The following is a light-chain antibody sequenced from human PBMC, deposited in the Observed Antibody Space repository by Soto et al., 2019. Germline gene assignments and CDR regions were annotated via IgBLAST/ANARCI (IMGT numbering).Light chain of an antibody. V-gene: IGKV1-5*03. CDR1: QTSNW. Sequence: DIQMTQSPSTLSASVGDRVTITCRASQTSNWLAWYQQKPGKAPKLLIYKASSLESGVPSRFSGSGSGTEFTLTISSLQPDDFATYYCKQYNNYSPRTFGQGTKVEIK. J-gene: IGKJ1*01. CDR2: KAS. CDR3: KQYNNYSPRT.